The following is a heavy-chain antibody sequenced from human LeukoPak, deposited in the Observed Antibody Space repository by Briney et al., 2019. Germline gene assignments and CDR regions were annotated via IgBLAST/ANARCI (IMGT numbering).Heavy chain of an antibody. CDR1: GFSFSSYR. CDR3: AILARVDAFDI. V-gene: IGHV3-21*01. J-gene: IGHJ3*02. CDR2: VSNSGDYI. Sequence: GGSLRLSCAASGFSFSSYRMNWVRQAPGKGLEWVSSVSNSGDYIHYADSVKGRFTISRDNSKNTLYLQMSSLRAEDTAVYYCAILARVDAFDIWGQGTRVTVSS.